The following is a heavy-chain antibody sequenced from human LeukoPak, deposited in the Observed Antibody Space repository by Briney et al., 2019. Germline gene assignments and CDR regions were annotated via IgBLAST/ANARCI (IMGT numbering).Heavy chain of an antibody. J-gene: IGHJ4*02. CDR2: ISSSSSTI. CDR3: ARVEGNRITIFGVSLLDY. CDR1: GFTFSSYS. D-gene: IGHD3-3*01. V-gene: IGHV3-48*04. Sequence: GGSLRLSCAASGFTFSSYSMNWVRQAPGKGLEWVSYISSSSSTIYYADSVKGRFTISRDNAKNSLYLQMNSLRAEDTAVYYCARVEGNRITIFGVSLLDYWGQGTLVTVSS.